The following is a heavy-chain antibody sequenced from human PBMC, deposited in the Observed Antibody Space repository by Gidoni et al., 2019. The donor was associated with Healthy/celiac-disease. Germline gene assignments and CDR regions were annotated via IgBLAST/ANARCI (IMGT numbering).Heavy chain of an antibody. D-gene: IGHD2-15*01. Sequence: WAVVKKPVSSVKVSCKSSVVTFSSYAISLVRQAHVQGLEWMGGIIPIFGTANYAQKFQCRVTITADESTRTAYMELGSLRSEDTAVYYCSREGGHAAPFDYWGQGTLVTVST. V-gene: IGHV1-69*01. CDR2: IIPIFGTA. CDR3: SREGGHAAPFDY. CDR1: VVTFSSYA. J-gene: IGHJ4*02.